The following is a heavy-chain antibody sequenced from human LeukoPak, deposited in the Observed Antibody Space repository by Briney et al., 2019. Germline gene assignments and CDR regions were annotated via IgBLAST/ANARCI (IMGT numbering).Heavy chain of an antibody. V-gene: IGHV3-21*01. CDR1: GFTFSSYS. CDR2: ISSSSGYI. J-gene: IGHJ4*02. D-gene: IGHD5-24*01. CDR3: ASFTLRIDGYPDY. Sequence: GGSLRLSCAASGFTFSSYSMNWVRQAPGKGLEWVSSISSSSGYIYYADSVKGRFTISRDNAKNSLYLQMNSLRAEDTAVYYCASFTLRIDGYPDYWGQGTLVTVSS.